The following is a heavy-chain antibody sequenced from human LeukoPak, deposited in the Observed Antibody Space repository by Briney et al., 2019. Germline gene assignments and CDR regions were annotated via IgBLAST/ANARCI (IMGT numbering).Heavy chain of an antibody. Sequence: GGSLRLSCAASGFTFSSYGMHWVRQAPGKGLEWVAVISYDGSNKYYADSVKGRFTISRDNSKNTLYLQMNSLRAEDTAVYYCAKDASTLDIWGQGTMVTVSS. J-gene: IGHJ3*02. CDR1: GFTFSSYG. CDR3: AKDASTLDI. D-gene: IGHD2-15*01. V-gene: IGHV3-30*18. CDR2: ISYDGSNK.